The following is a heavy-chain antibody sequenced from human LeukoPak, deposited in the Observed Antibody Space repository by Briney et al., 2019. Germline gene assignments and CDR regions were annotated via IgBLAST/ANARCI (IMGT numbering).Heavy chain of an antibody. Sequence: KTGGPLRLSCAASGFTFSSYSMNWVRQAPGKGLEWVSSISSSSSYIYYADSVKGRFTISRDNAKNSLYLQMNSLRAEDTAVYYCARDDGDYVRRFDYWGQGTLVTVSS. V-gene: IGHV3-21*01. CDR1: GFTFSSYS. CDR3: ARDDGDYVRRFDY. CDR2: ISSSSSYI. J-gene: IGHJ4*02. D-gene: IGHD4-17*01.